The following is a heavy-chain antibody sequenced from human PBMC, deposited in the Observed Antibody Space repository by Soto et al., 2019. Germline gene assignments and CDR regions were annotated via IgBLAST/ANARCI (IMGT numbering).Heavy chain of an antibody. CDR2: ISTSGSTI. CDR1: RFTFSDYS. Sequence: QVQLVGSGGGLVKPGGSLRLSCAASRFTFSDYSMSWIRQDPGRGPEWVSYISTSGSTIFYADSVKGRFTMSRDNTMSLLYLQMNSLRVEDAAIYYCAREGPRKGTYLFDYWGQGTLVTVSS. D-gene: IGHD3-10*01. CDR3: AREGPRKGTYLFDY. V-gene: IGHV3-11*01. J-gene: IGHJ4*02.